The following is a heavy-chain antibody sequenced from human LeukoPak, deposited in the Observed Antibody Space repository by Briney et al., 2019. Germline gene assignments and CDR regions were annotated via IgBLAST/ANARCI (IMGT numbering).Heavy chain of an antibody. CDR1: GYTFTSYD. V-gene: IGHV1-8*01. CDR2: MSPDSGYT. J-gene: IGHJ4*02. CDR3: ARGASRSFDY. Sequence: GASVKVSCKASGYTFTSYDITWVRQATGQGLEWMGWMSPDSGYTGYAQTFQGRVSLTRNTSVSTAFMELSSLRSEDTAVYYCARGASRSFDYWGQGTLVTVSS.